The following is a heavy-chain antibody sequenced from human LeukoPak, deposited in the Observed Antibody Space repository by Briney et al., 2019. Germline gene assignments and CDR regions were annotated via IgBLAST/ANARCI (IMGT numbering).Heavy chain of an antibody. J-gene: IGHJ4*02. D-gene: IGHD5-12*01. Sequence: PGGSLRLSCAASGFTFSRFWMSWVRQAPGKGLEWVANIKQDGSEKYYVDSVTGRFTISRDNAKNSLYLQMNSLRAEDTAVFYCARDGTYTDYDPDFDIWGQGTLVTVSS. CDR2: IKQDGSEK. V-gene: IGHV3-7*04. CDR3: ARDGTYTDYDPDFDI. CDR1: GFTFSRFW.